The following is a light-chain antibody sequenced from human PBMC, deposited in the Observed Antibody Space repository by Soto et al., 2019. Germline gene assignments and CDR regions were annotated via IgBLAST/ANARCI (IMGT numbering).Light chain of an antibody. Sequence: DIQMTQSPSTLSASVGDKVTITCRASQSINAWLAWYQQKPGKAPKLLIYDVSTLDSGVPSRFSGSASGTEFTLTINNLESDDFATYSCKQYHRYSTFGQGTKVDIK. CDR1: QSINAW. CDR2: DVS. V-gene: IGKV1-5*01. CDR3: KQYHRYST. J-gene: IGKJ1*01.